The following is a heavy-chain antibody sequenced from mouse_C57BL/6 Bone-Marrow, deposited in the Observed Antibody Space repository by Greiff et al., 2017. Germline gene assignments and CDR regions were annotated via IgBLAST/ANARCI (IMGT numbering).Heavy chain of an antibody. CDR3: AWHCAIGGYGRGAMDD. V-gene: IGHV1-74*01. J-gene: IGHJ4*01. Sequence: QVQLQQPGAELVKPGASVKVSCKASGYTFTSYWMHWVKQRPGQGLEWIGRIHPSDSDTNYNQKFKGKATLTVDKSSSTAYMQLSSLTSEDYAVYYCAWHCAIGGYGRGAMDDWGQGTSVTVSS. CDR2: IHPSDSDT. D-gene: IGHD1-1*01. CDR1: GYTFTSYW.